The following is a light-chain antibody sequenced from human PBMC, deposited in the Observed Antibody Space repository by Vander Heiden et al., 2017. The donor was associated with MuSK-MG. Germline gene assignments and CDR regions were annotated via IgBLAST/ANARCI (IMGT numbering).Light chain of an antibody. CDR2: CAY. CDR1: QRISSW. Sequence: DIQMTQSPSTLSESVGDRDTSTCRASQRISSWVHGSQKKPAKAPKLLIYCAYSLESGVPSRFSGSASATEFTLPISILHPDDFATYYCQRDNSSSFTFGQGTKMEIK. CDR3: QRDNSSSFT. V-gene: IGKV1-5*01. J-gene: IGKJ2*01.